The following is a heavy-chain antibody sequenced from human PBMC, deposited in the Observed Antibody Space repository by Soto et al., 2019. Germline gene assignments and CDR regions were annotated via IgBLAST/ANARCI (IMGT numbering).Heavy chain of an antibody. V-gene: IGHV1-69*13. CDR1: GGTFSSYA. J-gene: IGHJ6*02. D-gene: IGHD1-26*01. CDR2: IIPIFGTA. CDR3: AREGLSWELLGYSRYYGMDV. Sequence: ASVKVSCKASGGTFSSYAISWVRQAPGQGLEWMGGIIPIFGTANYAQKFQGRVTITADESTSTAYMELSSLRSEDTAVYYCAREGLSWELLGYSRYYGMDVWGQGTTVTVSS.